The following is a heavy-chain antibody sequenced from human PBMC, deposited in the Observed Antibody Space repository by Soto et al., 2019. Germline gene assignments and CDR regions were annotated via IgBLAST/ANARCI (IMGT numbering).Heavy chain of an antibody. D-gene: IGHD1-26*01. CDR2: VNPNSGNT. J-gene: IGHJ5*02. V-gene: IGHV1-8*01. CDR1: GYSFTTYD. CDR3: ARLRGSYQSDA. Sequence: QVQLVQSGAEVKKPGASVKVSCKASGYSFTTYDINWLRQATGQGLEWMGWVNPNSGNTGYAQKFEGRVTMTRDISTNTAYMELSSLRSEDTAVYYCARLRGSYQSDAWGQGTLVTVSS.